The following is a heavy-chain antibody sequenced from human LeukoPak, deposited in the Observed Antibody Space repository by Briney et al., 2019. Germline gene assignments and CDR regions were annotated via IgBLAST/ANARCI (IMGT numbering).Heavy chain of an antibody. J-gene: IGHJ4*02. D-gene: IGHD5-24*01. CDR3: TRVGDDYPY. V-gene: IGHV1-2*02. CDR1: GYIRTAYY. CDR2: IKANSGDT. Sequence: ASVKVSCKASGYIRTAYYLHWVRQAPGQGLEWMGWIKANSGDTNYAQKFQGRVTMTRDTSISTVYMELSRLTSDDTAVYYCTRVGDDYPYWGQGTLVTVSS.